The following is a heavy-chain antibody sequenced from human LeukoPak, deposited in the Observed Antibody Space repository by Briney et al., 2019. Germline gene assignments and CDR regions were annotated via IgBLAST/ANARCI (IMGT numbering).Heavy chain of an antibody. Sequence: GGSLRLSCAASRFTFSSYWMSWVRQAPGKGLEWVANIKKDGSEKYYVDSVKGRFTISRDNAKTSLYLQMNSLRAEDTAVYYCAKVGATTVSSDYWGQGTLVTVSS. CDR2: IKKDGSEK. J-gene: IGHJ4*02. D-gene: IGHD1-26*01. V-gene: IGHV3-7*01. CDR3: AKVGATTVSSDY. CDR1: RFTFSSYW.